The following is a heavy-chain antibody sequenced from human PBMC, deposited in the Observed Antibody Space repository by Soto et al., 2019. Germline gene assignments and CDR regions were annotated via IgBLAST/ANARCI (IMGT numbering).Heavy chain of an antibody. Sequence: QVQLVESGGGVVQPGRSLRLSCAASGFTFSSYGMHWVRQAPGKGLEWVAVISYDGSNKYYADSVKGRFTISRDNSKNTLYLQMNSLRAEDTAMYYCAKDYDILTGYYINYFDYWGQGTLVTVSS. J-gene: IGHJ4*02. V-gene: IGHV3-30*18. CDR3: AKDYDILTGYYINYFDY. CDR2: ISYDGSNK. D-gene: IGHD3-9*01. CDR1: GFTFSSYG.